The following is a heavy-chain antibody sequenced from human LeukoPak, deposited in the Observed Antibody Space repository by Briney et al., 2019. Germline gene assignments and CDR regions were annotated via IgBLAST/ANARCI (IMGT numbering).Heavy chain of an antibody. Sequence: PGGSLRLSCAAPGFTVSSNYMSWVRQAPGKGLEWVSVIYSGGSTYYADSVKGRFTISRDNSKNTLYLQMNSLRAEDTAVYYCARDVSERYKPYYYYGMDVWGQGTTVTVSS. V-gene: IGHV3-66*01. J-gene: IGHJ6*02. CDR2: IYSGGST. D-gene: IGHD1-1*01. CDR1: GFTVSSNY. CDR3: ARDVSERYKPYYYYGMDV.